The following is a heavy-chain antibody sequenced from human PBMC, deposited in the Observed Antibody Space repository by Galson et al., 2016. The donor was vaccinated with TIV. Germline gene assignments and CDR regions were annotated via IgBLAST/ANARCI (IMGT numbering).Heavy chain of an antibody. J-gene: IGHJ4*02. CDR2: ISGRRSYI. CDR3: ACQRPAYSSSWYHFDD. Sequence: SLRLSCAASGFTFSSSTMNWVRQAPGKGLEWVSSISGRRSYIYYADSVKGRFTVSRDNAKNSLYLQMNGLRVEDSGVYFCACQRPAYSSSWYHFDDWGQGTPVTVSS. CDR1: GFTFSSST. D-gene: IGHD6-13*01. V-gene: IGHV3-21*01.